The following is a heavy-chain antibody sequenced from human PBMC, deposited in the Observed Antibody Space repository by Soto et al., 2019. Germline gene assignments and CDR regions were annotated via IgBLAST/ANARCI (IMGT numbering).Heavy chain of an antibody. CDR2: ISGSADST. J-gene: IGHJ4*02. V-gene: IGHV3-23*01. Sequence: EVQLLESGGSLVQPGGSLRLSCAASGFTFSTYAMSWVRQAPGKGLEWVSTISGSADSTFYADSVKGRFTISRDNSKNTLYLQINSLRVEDTAVYYCAKVGAGSCSRTSCLFHFDYWGQGTLATVSS. CDR3: AKVGAGSCSRTSCLFHFDY. D-gene: IGHD2-2*01. CDR1: GFTFSTYA.